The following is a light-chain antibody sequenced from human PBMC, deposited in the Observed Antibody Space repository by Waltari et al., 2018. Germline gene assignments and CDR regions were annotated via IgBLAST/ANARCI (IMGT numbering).Light chain of an antibody. CDR1: QAINTY. J-gene: IGKJ3*01. CDR3: QQSYFTPRGN. Sequence: DIRMTQSPSSLSASVGDRVTITCRACQAINTYLNWYQQQPGKAPKLLIYAASRLHRGVPSRFSGSGSGTDFTLTISRLQPEDFATYYCQQSYFTPRGNFGPGTRVDL. V-gene: IGKV1-39*01. CDR2: AAS.